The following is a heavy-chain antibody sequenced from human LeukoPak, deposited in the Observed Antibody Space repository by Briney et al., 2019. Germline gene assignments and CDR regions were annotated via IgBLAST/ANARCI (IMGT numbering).Heavy chain of an antibody. Sequence: ASVTVSYKASGYTFTSYDINWVRQATGQGLEWMGWISAYNGNTNYAQKLQGRVTMTTDTSTNPAYMELRSLRSDDMAVYYCARGAGLIGTPNYSFDYWGQGTLVTVSS. CDR3: ARGAGLIGTPNYSFDY. CDR1: GYTFTSYD. V-gene: IGHV1-18*03. CDR2: ISAYNGNT. D-gene: IGHD4/OR15-4a*01. J-gene: IGHJ4*02.